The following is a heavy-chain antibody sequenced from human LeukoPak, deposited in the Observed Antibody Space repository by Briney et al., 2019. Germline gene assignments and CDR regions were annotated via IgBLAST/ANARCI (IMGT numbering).Heavy chain of an antibody. D-gene: IGHD3-10*01. CDR2: IYPGDSDT. Sequence: GESLKISCKGSGYSFTSYWIGWVRQMPGKGLEWMGIIYPGDSDTRYSPSFQGQGILSADKSISTAYLQWSSLKASDTAMYYCARQGLWFRELLPSYDAFDIWGQGTMVTVSS. V-gene: IGHV5-51*01. CDR1: GYSFTSYW. J-gene: IGHJ3*02. CDR3: ARQGLWFRELLPSYDAFDI.